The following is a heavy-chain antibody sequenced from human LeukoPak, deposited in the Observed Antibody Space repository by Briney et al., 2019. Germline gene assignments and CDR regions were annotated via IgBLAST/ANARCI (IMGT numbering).Heavy chain of an antibody. CDR2: ISYDGSNK. CDR1: GFTFSSYA. V-gene: IGHV3-30*04. Sequence: GGSLRLSCAASGFTFSSYAMHWVRQAPGKGLEWVAVISYDGSNKYYADSVKGRFTISRDNSKNTLYLQMNSLRAEDTAVYYCASWGYDSSGYYFYYYYTDVWGKGTTVTVSS. J-gene: IGHJ6*03. D-gene: IGHD3-22*01. CDR3: ASWGYDSSGYYFYYYYTDV.